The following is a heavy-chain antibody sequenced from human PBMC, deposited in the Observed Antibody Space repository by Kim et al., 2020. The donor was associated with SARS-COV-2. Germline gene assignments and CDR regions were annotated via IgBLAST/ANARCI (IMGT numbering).Heavy chain of an antibody. Sequence: ASVKVSCKASGYTFTGYYMHWVRQAPGQGLEWMGWINPNSGDTNYPQKFQGRVTMTRDTSISTAYMELSGLRSDDTAVYFCAPGGVLTGYSHYYFYYSLDVWGQGTTVTVSS. J-gene: IGHJ6*02. CDR2: INPNSGDT. V-gene: IGHV1-2*02. D-gene: IGHD3-9*01. CDR1: GYTFTGYY. CDR3: APGGVLTGYSHYYFYYSLDV.